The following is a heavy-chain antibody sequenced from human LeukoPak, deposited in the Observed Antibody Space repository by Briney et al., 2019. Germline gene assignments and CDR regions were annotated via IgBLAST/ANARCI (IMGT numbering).Heavy chain of an antibody. V-gene: IGHV4-59*01. CDR3: ARGGAARLHFQN. J-gene: IGHJ1*01. CDR2: IYHSGST. D-gene: IGHD6-6*01. CDR1: GGSISTYY. Sequence: SETLSLTCTVSGGSISTYYWNWIRQPPGKGLEWIGYIYHSGSTNYNPSLQSRVTISVDTSKNQFSLNLNSVTAADTAVYYCARGGAARLHFQNWGQGTLVTISS.